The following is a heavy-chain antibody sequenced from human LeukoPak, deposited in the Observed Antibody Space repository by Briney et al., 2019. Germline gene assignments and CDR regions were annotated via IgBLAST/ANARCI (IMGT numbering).Heavy chain of an antibody. Sequence: GGSLRLSCAASGFTFSSHWMHWVRQAPGKGLVWVSRINSDGSSTTYADSVKGRFTISRDNANNTLYLQMDSLRAEDTAVYYCARERDSGGYRDDYWGQGTLVTVFS. CDR2: INSDGSST. V-gene: IGHV3-74*01. J-gene: IGHJ4*02. CDR3: ARERDSGGYRDDY. CDR1: GFTFSSHW. D-gene: IGHD1-26*01.